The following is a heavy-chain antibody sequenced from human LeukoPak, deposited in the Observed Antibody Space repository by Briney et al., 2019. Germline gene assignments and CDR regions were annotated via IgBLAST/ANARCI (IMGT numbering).Heavy chain of an antibody. Sequence: GGSLRLSCEVSGFTFDNNDMHWVRQAPGKGLEWVAVISYDGSNKYYADSVKGRFTISRDNSKNTLYLQMNSLRAEDTAVYYCARKGDYAYGMDVWGQGTTVTVSS. CDR1: GFTFDNND. J-gene: IGHJ6*02. CDR2: ISYDGSNK. V-gene: IGHV3-30-3*01. CDR3: ARKGDYAYGMDV. D-gene: IGHD3-16*01.